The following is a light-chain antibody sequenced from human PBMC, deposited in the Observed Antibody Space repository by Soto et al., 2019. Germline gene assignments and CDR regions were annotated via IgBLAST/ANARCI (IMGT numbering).Light chain of an antibody. V-gene: IGLV2-23*01. CDR3: CSYLGSSTV. CDR1: SGDVGNYNL. CDR2: EDD. Sequence: QSALTQPASVSGSPGQSITISCTGVSGDVGNYNLVSWYQQHPAKAPKLIIYEDDKRPSGVSNRFSGSKSGDTASLTISGLQSEAEAAYYCCSYLGSSTVFGGGTQLTVL. J-gene: IGLJ7*01.